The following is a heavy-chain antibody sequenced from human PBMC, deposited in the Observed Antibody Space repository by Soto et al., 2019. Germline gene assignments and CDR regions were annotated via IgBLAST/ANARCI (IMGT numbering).Heavy chain of an antibody. CDR3: ARGIWVATAASYYFDS. Sequence: QVQLVQSGAEVKKPGTSVILSCKASGYTFSKYALQWVRQALGQRLEWMGWINAGNGKTKYSENFQGRLTITRDTSANTAYMDLRSLTSEDTAVYYCARGIWVATAASYYFDSWGQGTQVTVSS. J-gene: IGHJ4*02. D-gene: IGHD5-12*01. CDR2: INAGNGKT. CDR1: GYTFSKYA. V-gene: IGHV1-3*01.